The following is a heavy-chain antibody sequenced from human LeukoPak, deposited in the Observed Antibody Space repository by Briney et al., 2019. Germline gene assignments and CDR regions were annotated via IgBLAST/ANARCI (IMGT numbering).Heavy chain of an antibody. D-gene: IGHD3-22*01. Sequence: ASVKVSCKASGYTFTSYAMHWVRQAPGQRLEWMGWMNAGNGNTKYSQKFQGRVTITRDTSASTAYMELSSLRSEDTAVYYCARSLDYYDSSGYYHYWGQGTLVTVSS. CDR1: GYTFTSYA. CDR2: MNAGNGNT. V-gene: IGHV1-3*01. CDR3: ARSLDYYDSSGYYHY. J-gene: IGHJ4*02.